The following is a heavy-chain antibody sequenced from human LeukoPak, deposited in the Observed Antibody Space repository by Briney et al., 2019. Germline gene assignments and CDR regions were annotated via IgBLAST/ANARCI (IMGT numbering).Heavy chain of an antibody. CDR1: GFIFSNVW. Sequence: GGSLRLSCAASGFIFSNVWMSWVRQAPGEGVEWVANIKQEGSQNYYVDSVKGRFTISRDTARNSLHLQINSLRAEDTAMYYCAIEGSGRSLDPWGQGTLVTVSS. J-gene: IGHJ5*02. V-gene: IGHV3-7*01. CDR2: IKQEGSQN. D-gene: IGHD3-3*01. CDR3: AIEGSGRSLDP.